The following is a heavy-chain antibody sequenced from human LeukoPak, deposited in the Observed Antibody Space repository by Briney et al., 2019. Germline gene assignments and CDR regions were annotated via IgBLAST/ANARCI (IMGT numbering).Heavy chain of an antibody. CDR3: ARFWPNSSGWFARVYNWFDP. D-gene: IGHD6-19*01. CDR2: IFYTGST. J-gene: IGHJ5*02. V-gene: IGHV4-39*07. Sequence: SETLSLTCTVSGGSITSTNFYWGWIRQPPGKGLEWIGTIFYTGSTYYNPSLKSRVTISVDTSKNQFSLKLSSVTAADTAVYYCARFWPNSSGWFARVYNWFDPWGQGTLVTVSS. CDR1: GGSITSTNFY.